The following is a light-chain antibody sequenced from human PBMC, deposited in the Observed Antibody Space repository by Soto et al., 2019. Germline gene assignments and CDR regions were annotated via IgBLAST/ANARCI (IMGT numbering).Light chain of an antibody. Sequence: QSVLTQPASVSGSPGQSITISCTGTSSDIGDYDYVSWYQHLPGKAPKLLISDVTHRPSGVSDRFSGSKSGNTASLTISGVRPEDEADYYCCSYTDIALDVVFGGGTKLTVL. V-gene: IGLV2-14*01. CDR3: CSYTDIALDVV. J-gene: IGLJ2*01. CDR1: SSDIGDYDY. CDR2: DVT.